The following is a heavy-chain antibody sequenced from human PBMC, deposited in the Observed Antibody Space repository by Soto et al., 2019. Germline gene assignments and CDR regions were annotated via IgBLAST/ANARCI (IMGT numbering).Heavy chain of an antibody. V-gene: IGHV1-58*01. Sequence: ASVKVSCKASGFTFTSSAVQWVRQARGQRLEWIGWIVVGSGNTNYAQKFQERVTITRDMSTSTAYMELSSLRSEDTAVYYCAAADYDFWSGYYIPNNFDYWGQGTLVTVSS. D-gene: IGHD3-3*01. J-gene: IGHJ4*02. CDR2: IVVGSGNT. CDR3: AAADYDFWSGYYIPNNFDY. CDR1: GFTFTSSA.